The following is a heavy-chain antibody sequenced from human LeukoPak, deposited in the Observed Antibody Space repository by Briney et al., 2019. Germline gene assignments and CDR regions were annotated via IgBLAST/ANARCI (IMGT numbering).Heavy chain of an antibody. D-gene: IGHD4-17*01. CDR1: GFTFSSYG. Sequence: GGSLRLSCAASGFTFSSYGMHGVRQAPGKGLEWVAVIWYDGSNKYYADSVKGRFTISRDNSKNTLYLQMNSLRAEDTAVYYCASLDGDYGLDYWGQGTLVTVSS. V-gene: IGHV3-33*01. J-gene: IGHJ4*02. CDR2: IWYDGSNK. CDR3: ASLDGDYGLDY.